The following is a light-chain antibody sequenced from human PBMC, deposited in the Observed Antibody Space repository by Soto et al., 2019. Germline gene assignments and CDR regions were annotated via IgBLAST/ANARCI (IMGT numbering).Light chain of an antibody. CDR2: DNY. V-gene: IGLV1-51*01. Sequence: QSVLTQPPSVSATPGQKVTISCSGSSSNIGNNYVSWYQQFPGAAPKLLIYDNYWRPSGIPDRFSASKSGTSATLGITGLQTGDEADYYCATWDSSLCAVVVGGGTKLTVL. J-gene: IGLJ2*01. CDR1: SSNIGNNY. CDR3: ATWDSSLCAVV.